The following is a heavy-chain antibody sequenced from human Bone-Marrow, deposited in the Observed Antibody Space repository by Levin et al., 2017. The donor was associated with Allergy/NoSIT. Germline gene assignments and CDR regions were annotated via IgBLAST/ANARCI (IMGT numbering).Heavy chain of an antibody. CDR1: EFSFSTYW. V-gene: IGHV5-51*01. CDR2: IWPDDSDT. Sequence: GESLKISCKASEFSFSTYWIAWVRQMPGTRLEWMGIIWPDDSDTRYSPSFEGQVTISVDKSMNTAYLQWDSLKASDSAMYYCARHQVQYSGNALMEAFDIWGQGTMVTVS. CDR3: ARHQVQYSGNALMEAFDI. J-gene: IGHJ3*02. D-gene: IGHD5-12*01.